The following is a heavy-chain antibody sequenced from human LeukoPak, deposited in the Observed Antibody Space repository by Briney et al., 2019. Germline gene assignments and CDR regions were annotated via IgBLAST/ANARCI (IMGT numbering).Heavy chain of an antibody. CDR3: AREKWLPNAFDI. J-gene: IGHJ3*02. V-gene: IGHV3-53*01. CDR2: IYSGGST. Sequence: QAGRSLRLSCAASGFTVSSNYMSWVRQAPGKGLEWVSVIYSGGSTYYADSVKGRFTISRDNSKNTLYLQMNSLRAEDTAVYYCAREKWLPNAFDIWGQGTMVTVSS. CDR1: GFTVSSNY. D-gene: IGHD3-22*01.